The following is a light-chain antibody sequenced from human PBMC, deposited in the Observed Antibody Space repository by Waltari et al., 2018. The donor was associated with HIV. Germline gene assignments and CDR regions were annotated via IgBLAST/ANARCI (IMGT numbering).Light chain of an antibody. Sequence: QSELTQPPSVSGTPGQRVTISCSGSSSNIGSNSVYWYQQLPGTAPKLLISRNNQRPSGVPDRFSGSMSGTSASLAISGLRAEDEADYFCAASDDSLSGWLFGGGTKLTVL. CDR1: SSNIGSNS. V-gene: IGLV1-47*01. J-gene: IGLJ3*02. CDR2: RNN. CDR3: AASDDSLSGWL.